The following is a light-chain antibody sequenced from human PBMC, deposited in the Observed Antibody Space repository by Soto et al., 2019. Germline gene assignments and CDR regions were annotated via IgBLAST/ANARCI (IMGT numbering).Light chain of an antibody. CDR2: GAS. CDR3: QQYDSSPLT. CDR1: QSVSSSF. V-gene: IGKV3-20*01. Sequence: EIVLTQSPDTLSLSPGERATLSCRTSQSVSSSFLAWYQQKPGQAPRLLIYGASSRATGIPDRFSGSGSGTDFTLTISRLEPEDFAVYYCQQYDSSPLTFGGGNKVEIK. J-gene: IGKJ4*01.